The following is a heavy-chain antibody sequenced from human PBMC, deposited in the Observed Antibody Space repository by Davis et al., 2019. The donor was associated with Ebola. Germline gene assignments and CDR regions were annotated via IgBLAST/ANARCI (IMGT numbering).Heavy chain of an antibody. Sequence: PSETLSLTCAVYGGSFSGYYWSWIRQPPGKGLEWIGEINHSGSTNYNPSLKSRVTISVDTSKNQFSLKLSSVTAADTAVYYCARGTSGAAAGRTDPFDYWGQGTLVTVSS. CDR1: GGSFSGYY. V-gene: IGHV4-34*01. CDR2: INHSGST. J-gene: IGHJ4*02. D-gene: IGHD6-13*01. CDR3: ARGTSGAAAGRTDPFDY.